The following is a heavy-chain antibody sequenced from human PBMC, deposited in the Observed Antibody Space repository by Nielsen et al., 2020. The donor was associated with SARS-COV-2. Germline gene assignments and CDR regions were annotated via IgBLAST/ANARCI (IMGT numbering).Heavy chain of an antibody. Sequence: GGSLRLSCAASGFTFSSYWMSWVRQAPGKGLEWVANIKQDGSEKYYVDSVKGRFTISRDNAKNSLYLQMNSLRAEDTAVYYCARDQYSYGDMDYFDYWGQGTLVTVSS. J-gene: IGHJ4*02. CDR1: GFTFSSYW. CDR2: IKQDGSEK. CDR3: ARDQYSYGDMDYFDY. V-gene: IGHV3-7*01. D-gene: IGHD5-18*01.